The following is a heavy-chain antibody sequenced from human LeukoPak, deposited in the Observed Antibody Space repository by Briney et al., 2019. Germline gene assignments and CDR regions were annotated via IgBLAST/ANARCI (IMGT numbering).Heavy chain of an antibody. J-gene: IGHJ4*02. Sequence: ASVKVSCKASGYTFTSYDINWVRQATGQGLEWMGWINPNSGNTGYAQKFQGRVTITRNTSISTAYMELSSLRSEDTAVYYCARNFHYDFWSGYAPLDYWGQGTLVTVSS. V-gene: IGHV1-8*03. CDR1: GYTFTSYD. CDR2: INPNSGNT. D-gene: IGHD3-3*01. CDR3: ARNFHYDFWSGYAPLDY.